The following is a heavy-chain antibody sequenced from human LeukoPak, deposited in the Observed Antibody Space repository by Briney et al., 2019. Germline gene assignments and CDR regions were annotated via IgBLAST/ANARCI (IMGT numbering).Heavy chain of an antibody. J-gene: IGHJ5*02. CDR2: IYYSGST. CDR1: GGSISSSRYS. V-gene: IGHV4-39*07. D-gene: IGHD6-13*01. CDR3: ARDIAAALYNWFDP. Sequence: SETLSLTCSVSGGSISSSRYSWGWIRQPPGKGLEWIGSIYYSGSTYYNPSLKSRVTISVDTSKNQFSLKLSSVTAADTAVYYCARDIAAALYNWFDPWGQGTLVTVSS.